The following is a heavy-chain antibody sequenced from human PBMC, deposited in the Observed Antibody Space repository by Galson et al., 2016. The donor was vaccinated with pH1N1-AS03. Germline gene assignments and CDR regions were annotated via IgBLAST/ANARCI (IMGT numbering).Heavy chain of an antibody. CDR3: ARRSRDDGSGYYTDYDYFDL. CDR2: IHTSGST. J-gene: IGHJ4*02. V-gene: IGHV4-4*07. Sequence: SETLSLTCTVSGGSISTYFWSWIRQPTGKGLEWIGHIHTSGSTNYSPSLKSRVIMSVDTSKNSLYLQMNSLRLEDTAVYFCARRSRDDGSGYYTDYDYFDLWGQGTLVTVSS. D-gene: IGHD3-22*01. CDR1: GGSISTYF.